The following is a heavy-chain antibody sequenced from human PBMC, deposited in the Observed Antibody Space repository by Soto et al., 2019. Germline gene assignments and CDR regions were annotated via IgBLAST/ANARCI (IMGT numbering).Heavy chain of an antibody. J-gene: IGHJ6*02. D-gene: IGHD2-8*01. CDR2: ISGYNGDT. CDR3: AKNGQPPYYYYGMVV. CDR1: GYTFSRYG. Sequence: QGQLVQSGPEVKKPGASVKVSCKTSGYTFSRYGISWVRQAPGQGLEWMGWISGYNGDTNYAQKVQGRVTMTIDTSTYTAYMELRSLTSDDTAIYYCAKNGQPPYYYYGMVVWGQGTTVTVSS. V-gene: IGHV1-18*01.